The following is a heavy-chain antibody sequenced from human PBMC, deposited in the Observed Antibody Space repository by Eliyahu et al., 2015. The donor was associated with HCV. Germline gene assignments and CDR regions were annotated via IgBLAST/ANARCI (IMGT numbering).Heavy chain of an antibody. J-gene: IGHJ3*02. Sequence: EVQLVESGGGLVKPGGSLRLSCXASGSTFSNYGMNWVRQTPEKGLEWVSSITGSGDHIYYADSVNGRFTISRDNAKNSLYLQMNSLRAEDAAVYYCARGYCGGGRCYMSDAFDIWGQGTTVTVSS. V-gene: IGHV3-21*01. CDR2: ITGSGDHI. D-gene: IGHD2-15*01. CDR3: ARGYCGGGRCYMSDAFDI. CDR1: GSTFSNYG.